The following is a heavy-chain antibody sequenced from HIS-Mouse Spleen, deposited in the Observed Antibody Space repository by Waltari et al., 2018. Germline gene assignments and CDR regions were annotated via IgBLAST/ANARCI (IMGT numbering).Heavy chain of an antibody. V-gene: IGHV4-39*07. J-gene: IGHJ2*01. CDR3: AREIPYSSSWYDWYFDL. CDR1: GRPISSSSYY. D-gene: IGHD6-13*01. Sequence: QLQLQESGPGLVKPSETLSLTCTVSGRPISSSSYYWGGIRQPPGKGLEWIGSIYYSGSTYYNPSLKSRVTISVDTSKNQFSLKLSSVTAADTAVYYCAREIPYSSSWYDWYFDLWGRGTLVTVSS. CDR2: IYYSGST.